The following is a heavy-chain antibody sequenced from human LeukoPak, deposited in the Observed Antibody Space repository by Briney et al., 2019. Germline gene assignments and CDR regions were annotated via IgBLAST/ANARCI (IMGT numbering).Heavy chain of an antibody. Sequence: GASVKVSCKASGGTFSSYAISWVRQAPGQGLEWMGGIIPIFGTANYAQKFQGRVTITTDESTSTAYMELSSLRSEDTAVYYCARGGGSGLSYYYNSRAVGGKGPTVT. D-gene: IGHD3-16*01. CDR1: GGTFSSYA. CDR2: IIPIFGTA. V-gene: IGHV1-69*05. J-gene: IGHJ6*03. CDR3: ARGGGSGLSYYYNSRAV.